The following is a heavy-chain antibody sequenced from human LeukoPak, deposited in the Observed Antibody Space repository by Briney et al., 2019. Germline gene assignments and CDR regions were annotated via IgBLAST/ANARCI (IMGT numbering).Heavy chain of an antibody. Sequence: GSLRLSCAASGFTFDDYGTSWVRQAPGKGLEWVSGINWNGGSTGYADSVKGRFTISRDNAKNSLYLQMNSLGAEDTALYYCARTRFNYYMDVWGKGTTVTVSS. V-gene: IGHV3-20*04. CDR3: ARTRFNYYMDV. CDR1: GFTFDDYG. J-gene: IGHJ6*03. D-gene: IGHD3-16*01. CDR2: INWNGGST.